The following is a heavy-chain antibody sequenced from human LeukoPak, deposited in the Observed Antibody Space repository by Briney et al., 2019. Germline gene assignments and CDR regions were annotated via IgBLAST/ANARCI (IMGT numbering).Heavy chain of an antibody. CDR1: GYTFTGFY. CDR2: INPQSGAT. Sequence: ASVKVSCKASGYTFTGFYIHWLPQAPGQGLEWMAWINPQSGATNYALKLRGRVTMTMHPSITTAYMEPTCTLSAETAVYFCAGGGDYSGLYFAYWGQGTLVSVSS. V-gene: IGHV1-2*02. D-gene: IGHD2-15*01. J-gene: IGHJ4*02. CDR3: AGGGDYSGLYFAY.